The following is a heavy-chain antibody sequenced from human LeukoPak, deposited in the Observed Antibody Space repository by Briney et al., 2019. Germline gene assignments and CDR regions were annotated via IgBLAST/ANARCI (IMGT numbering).Heavy chain of an antibody. V-gene: IGHV3-9*01. CDR2: ISWNSGSI. CDR1: GFTFDDYA. Sequence: GGSLRLSCAASGFTFDDYAMHWVRQAPGKGLEWVSGISWNSGSIGYADSVKGRFTISRDNAKNSLYLQMNSLRAEDTALYYCARERDAFDIWGQGTMVTVSS. CDR3: ARERDAFDI. J-gene: IGHJ3*02.